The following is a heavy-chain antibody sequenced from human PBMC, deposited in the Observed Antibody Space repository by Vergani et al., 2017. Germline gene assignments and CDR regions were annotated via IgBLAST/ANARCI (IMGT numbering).Heavy chain of an antibody. CDR1: GGSISSGNYY. CDR2: IYTSGST. V-gene: IGHV4-61*02. Sequence: QVQLQESGPGLVKPSQTLSLTCTVSGGSISSGNYYWSWIRQPAGKGLEWIGRIYTSGSTNYNPSLKSRVTMSVDTSKNQFSLKLSSVTAADTAVYYCAVDCSSTSCREIWGQGTMVTVSS. D-gene: IGHD2-2*01. CDR3: AVDCSSTSCREI. J-gene: IGHJ3*02.